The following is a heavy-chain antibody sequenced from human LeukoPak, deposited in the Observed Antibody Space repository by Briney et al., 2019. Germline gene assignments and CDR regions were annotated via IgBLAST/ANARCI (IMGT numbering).Heavy chain of an antibody. Sequence: GGSLRLSCAASGFTFSSYWMNWVRQAPGKGLVWVSRIASDGSSTTYADSVKGRFSISRDNAKNTLYLRMNSLRVEDTAVYYCARGRPHGNDYWGQGTLVTVSS. V-gene: IGHV3-74*01. J-gene: IGHJ4*02. CDR1: GFTFSSYW. D-gene: IGHD4-23*01. CDR2: IASDGSST. CDR3: ARGRPHGNDY.